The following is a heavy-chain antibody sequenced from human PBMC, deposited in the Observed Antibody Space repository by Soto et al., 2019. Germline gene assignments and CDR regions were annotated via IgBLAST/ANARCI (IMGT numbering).Heavy chain of an antibody. V-gene: IGHV4-39*01. Sequence: SETLSLTCTVSGGSISSSRYYWGWIRQPPGKGLEWIGSIYYSGSTYYNPSLKSRVTISVDTSKNQFSLKLSSVTAADTAVYYCASGRFWSGDYYFDYWGQGTLVTVSS. CDR2: IYYSGST. D-gene: IGHD3-3*01. CDR3: ASGRFWSGDYYFDY. J-gene: IGHJ4*02. CDR1: GGSISSSRYY.